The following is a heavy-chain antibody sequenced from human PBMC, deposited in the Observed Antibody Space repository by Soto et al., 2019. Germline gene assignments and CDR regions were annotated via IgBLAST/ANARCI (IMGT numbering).Heavy chain of an antibody. CDR1: GFTFTIYA. V-gene: IGHV3-23*01. CDR3: ARNPTYYYSPKD. D-gene: IGHD3-16*01. Sequence: AXLSRSCASYGFTFTIYAMSSVRQAPGKGLQWLSAINGIGDSTYYADSVKGRFTISRDNSKNTMYLQMNSLRAEDTAAYFCARNPTYYYSPKDWGQGTMVTVSS. J-gene: IGHJ3*01. CDR2: INGIGDST.